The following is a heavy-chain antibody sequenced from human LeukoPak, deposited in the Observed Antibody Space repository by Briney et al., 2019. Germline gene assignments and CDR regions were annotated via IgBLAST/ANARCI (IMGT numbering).Heavy chain of an antibody. CDR2: IFASGAT. D-gene: IGHD2-21*02. CDR3: ARFGDYYSFDY. V-gene: IGHV3-23*01. CDR1: GFTFTNYA. J-gene: IGHJ4*02. Sequence: GGSLRLSCAASGFTFTNYAMNWVRQAPGKGLEWVSNIFASGATYYADSVKGRFTVSRDISKNTLFLQMNSLRAEDTAVYYCARFGDYYSFDYWGQGTLVTVSS.